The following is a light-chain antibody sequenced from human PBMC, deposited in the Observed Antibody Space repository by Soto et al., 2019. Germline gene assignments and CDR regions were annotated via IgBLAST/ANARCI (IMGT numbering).Light chain of an antibody. J-gene: IGKJ1*01. CDR2: GAS. V-gene: IGKV3-15*01. Sequence: EIMIRQCPARLSVSPGARANXXSTASQSVSSNLAWYQQKPGQAPRLLIYGASTRAAGIPDRFSGSGSGTEFTLTISGLQSDDFAVYYCQQFNNWPPWTFGQGTKVDI. CDR3: QQFNNWPPWT. CDR1: QSVSSN.